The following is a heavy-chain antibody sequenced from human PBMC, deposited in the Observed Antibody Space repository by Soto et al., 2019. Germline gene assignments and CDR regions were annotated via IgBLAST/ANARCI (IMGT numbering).Heavy chain of an antibody. CDR3: ARGDIVVVPHARYYYGMDV. D-gene: IGHD2-2*01. Sequence: QVQLVQSGAEVKKPGASVKVSCKASGYTFTSYDINWVRQATGQGLEWMGWMNPNSGNTGYAQKFQGRVTMTRNTSISTAYMELSSLRSEDTAVYYCARGDIVVVPHARYYYGMDVWGQGTTVTVSS. V-gene: IGHV1-8*01. J-gene: IGHJ6*02. CDR2: MNPNSGNT. CDR1: GYTFTSYD.